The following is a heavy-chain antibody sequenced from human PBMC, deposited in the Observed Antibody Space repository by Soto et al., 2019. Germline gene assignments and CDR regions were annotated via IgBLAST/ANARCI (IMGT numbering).Heavy chain of an antibody. CDR2: ISYSGSP. CDR3: ASHPYSRTTHRSAY. CDR1: GDSIRTSGYY. Sequence: SETLSLTCTVSGDSIRTSGYYWAWIRQPPGKGLEWIGSISYSGSPSYNPSLASRLTISVDTSKNHLSLRLTSVTAADTAVYYCASHPYSRTTHRSAYCGQATVLTVPS. D-gene: IGHD1-26*01. J-gene: IGHJ4*02. V-gene: IGHV4-39*02.